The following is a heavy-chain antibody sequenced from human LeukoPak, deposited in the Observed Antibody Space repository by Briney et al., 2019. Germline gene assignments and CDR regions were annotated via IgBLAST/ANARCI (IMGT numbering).Heavy chain of an antibody. D-gene: IGHD3-22*01. Sequence: GGSLRLSCTASGYTFSSYAMTWVRQAPGKGLEWVSAISGSGVNTYYADSAKGRFAASRDNSKNTLYLQMNSLRAEDTAVYYCARGQSGYGPFNAFDIWGQGTWVTVSS. V-gene: IGHV3-23*01. CDR3: ARGQSGYGPFNAFDI. CDR2: ISGSGVNT. CDR1: GYTFSSYA. J-gene: IGHJ3*02.